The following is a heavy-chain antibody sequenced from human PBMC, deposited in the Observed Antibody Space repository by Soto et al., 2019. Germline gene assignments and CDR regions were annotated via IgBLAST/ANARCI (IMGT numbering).Heavy chain of an antibody. J-gene: IGHJ6*02. V-gene: IGHV1-69*13. Sequence: ASVKVSCKASGGTFSSYAISWVRQAPGQGLEWMGGIIPIFGTANYAQKFQGRVTITADESTSTAYMELSSLRSEDTAVYYCARGRTPYSSGWYGMDVWGQGTTVTVSS. CDR3: ARGRTPYSSGWYGMDV. D-gene: IGHD6-19*01. CDR1: GGTFSSYA. CDR2: IIPIFGTA.